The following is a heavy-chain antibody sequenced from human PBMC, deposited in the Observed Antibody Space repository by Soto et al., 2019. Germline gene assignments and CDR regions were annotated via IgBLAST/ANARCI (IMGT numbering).Heavy chain of an antibody. D-gene: IGHD2-2*02. CDR3: ASEGDIVVVPAAIRMGYYYYRMDV. CDR2: IIPIFGTA. Sequence: SVKVSCKASGGTFSSYAISWVRQAPGQGLEWMGGIIPIFGTANYAQKFQGRVTITADESTSTAYMELSSLRSEDTAVYYCASEGDIVVVPAAIRMGYYYYRMDVWGQGTTVTVSS. V-gene: IGHV1-69*13. CDR1: GGTFSSYA. J-gene: IGHJ6*02.